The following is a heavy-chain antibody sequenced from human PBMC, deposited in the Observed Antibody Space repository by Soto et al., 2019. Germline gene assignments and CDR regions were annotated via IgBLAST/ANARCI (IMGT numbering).Heavy chain of an antibody. J-gene: IGHJ4*02. D-gene: IGHD5-18*01. V-gene: IGHV1-69*12. Sequence: QVQLVQSGAEVKKPGSSVKVTCKASGGTFSSNAISWVRQAPGQGLEWMGGIIPIFGTAHYAQKFQGRVTITAYESTSTASMELSSLKSEDTAVYYCATGGRGDSSAPRFYFEFWGQGTLVTVSS. CDR3: ATGGRGDSSAPRFYFEF. CDR2: IIPIFGTA. CDR1: GGTFSSNA.